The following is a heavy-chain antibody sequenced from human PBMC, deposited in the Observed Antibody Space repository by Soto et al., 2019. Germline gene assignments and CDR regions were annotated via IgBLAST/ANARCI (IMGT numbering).Heavy chain of an antibody. CDR2: ISGPNGNT. V-gene: IGHV1-18*01. J-gene: IGHJ4*02. D-gene: IGHD3-22*01. CDR1: DFTSLSYG. CDR3: ARERYDTSTGYHLGADY. Sequence: QVHLVQSGAEVKKPGASVKVSCKASDFTSLSYGFSWVRLAPGQGLEWMGCISGPNGNTNYAQNFQGRVTMTTDTSTNTGYMELRSLRSDDTAVYFCARERYDTSTGYHLGADYWGQGTLVTVSS.